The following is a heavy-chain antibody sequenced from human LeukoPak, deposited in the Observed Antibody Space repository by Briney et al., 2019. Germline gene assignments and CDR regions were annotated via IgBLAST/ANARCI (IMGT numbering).Heavy chain of an antibody. CDR3: AREGAGRDGYNLMFGY. J-gene: IGHJ4*02. CDR2: INPNSGGT. CDR1: GYTFTSYY. D-gene: IGHD5-24*01. Sequence: ASVKVSCKASGYTFTSYYMHWVRQAPGQGLEWMGRINPNSGGTNYAQKFQGRVTMTRDTSISTAYMELSRLRSDDTAVYYCAREGAGRDGYNLMFGYWGQGTLVTVSS. V-gene: IGHV1-2*06.